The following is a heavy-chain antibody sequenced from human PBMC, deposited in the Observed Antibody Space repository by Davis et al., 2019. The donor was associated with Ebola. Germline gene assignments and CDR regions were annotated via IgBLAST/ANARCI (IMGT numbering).Heavy chain of an antibody. D-gene: IGHD3-9*01. CDR1: GYTFTSYG. J-gene: IGHJ4*02. V-gene: IGHV1-18*01. CDR3: ARARPLVIRDKSYYFDY. Sequence: ASVKVSCKASGYTFTSYGISWVRQAPGQGLEWMGWISAYNGNTNYAQKFQGRVTITRDTSASTAYIELSSLRSEDTAVYYCARARPLVIRDKSYYFDYWGQGTLVTVSS. CDR2: ISAYNGNT.